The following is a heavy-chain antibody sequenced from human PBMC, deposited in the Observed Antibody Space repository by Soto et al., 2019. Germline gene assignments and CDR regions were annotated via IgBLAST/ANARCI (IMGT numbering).Heavy chain of an antibody. J-gene: IGHJ4*02. V-gene: IGHV3-30-3*01. CDR3: ERVGRLHYFDY. CDR2: ISYDGSNK. D-gene: IGHD4-17*01. CDR1: GFTFSSYA. Sequence: QVQLVESGGGVVQPGRSLRLSCAASGFTFSSYAMHWVRQAPGKGLEWVAVISYDGSNKYYADSVKGRFTISRDNSKNTLFLQMTSLRAEDPAVYNCERVGRLHYFDYWGQGTLVTVSS.